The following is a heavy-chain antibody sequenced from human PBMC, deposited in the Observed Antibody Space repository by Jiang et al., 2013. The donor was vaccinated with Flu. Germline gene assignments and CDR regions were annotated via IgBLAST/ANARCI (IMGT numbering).Heavy chain of an antibody. Sequence: LLKPSETLSLTCAVYGGSFSGYYWSWIRQPPGKGLEWIGEINHSGSTNYNPSLKSRVTISVDTSKNQFSLKLSSVTAADTAVYYCASQTGSSSGAPDYWGQGTLVTVSS. CDR3: ASQTGSSSGAPDY. J-gene: IGHJ4*02. V-gene: IGHV4-34*01. CDR2: INHSGST. D-gene: IGHD6-6*01. CDR1: GGSFSGYY.